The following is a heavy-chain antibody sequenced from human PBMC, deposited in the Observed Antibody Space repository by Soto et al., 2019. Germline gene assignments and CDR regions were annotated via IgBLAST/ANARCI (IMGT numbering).Heavy chain of an antibody. Sequence: ASVKVSCKTSGDSFTTYGISWVRQAPGQGLEWMGWISAYNGNTNYAQKLQDRVTMTTDTSTSTAYMELRSLRSDDTAVYYCAREGPAPYYYYGMAVWGQGSTVTVSS. CDR2: ISAYNGNT. CDR3: AREGPAPYYYYGMAV. CDR1: GDSFTTYG. J-gene: IGHJ6*02. V-gene: IGHV1-18*01.